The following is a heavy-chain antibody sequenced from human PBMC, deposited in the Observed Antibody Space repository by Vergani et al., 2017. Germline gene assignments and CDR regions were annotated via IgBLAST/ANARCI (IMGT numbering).Heavy chain of an antibody. J-gene: IGHJ4*02. CDR1: GFTFSSYS. CDR2: ISSSSSTI. V-gene: IGHV3-48*02. CDR3: ARDPDSGYDYFFDY. Sequence: EVQLVESGGGLVQPGGSLRLSCAASGFTFSSYSMNWVRQAPGKGLEWVSYISSSSSTIYYADSVKGRFTISIDNAKNSLYLQMNSLRDEDTSVYYCARDPDSGYDYFFDYWGQGTLVTVSS. D-gene: IGHD5-12*01.